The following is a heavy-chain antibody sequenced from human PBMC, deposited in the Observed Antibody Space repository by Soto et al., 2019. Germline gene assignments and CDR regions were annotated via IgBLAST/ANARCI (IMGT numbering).Heavy chain of an antibody. D-gene: IGHD6-13*01. Sequence: ASVKVSCKASGYTFTSYGISWVRQAPGQGLEWMGWISAYNGNTNYAQKLQGRVTMTTDTSTSTAYMELRSLRSDDTAVYYCARDLSATPGIAAAGKSAFDIWGQGTMVTV. CDR2: ISAYNGNT. V-gene: IGHV1-18*01. CDR1: GYTFTSYG. CDR3: ARDLSATPGIAAAGKSAFDI. J-gene: IGHJ3*02.